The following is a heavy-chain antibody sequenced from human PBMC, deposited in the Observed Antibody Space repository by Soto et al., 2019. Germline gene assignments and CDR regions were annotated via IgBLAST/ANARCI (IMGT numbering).Heavy chain of an antibody. CDR1: GGTYSSYA. CDR3: ARDWALYRSGGKPVGWFDP. Sequence: QVQLVQSGAEVKKPGSSVKVSCKASGGTYSSYAISWVRQAPGQGLEWMGGIIPIFGTANYAQKFQGRVTITADESTSTAYMELSSLRSEDTAVYYCARDWALYRSGGKPVGWFDPWGQGTLVTVSS. V-gene: IGHV1-69*01. CDR2: IIPIFGTA. D-gene: IGHD2-15*01. J-gene: IGHJ5*02.